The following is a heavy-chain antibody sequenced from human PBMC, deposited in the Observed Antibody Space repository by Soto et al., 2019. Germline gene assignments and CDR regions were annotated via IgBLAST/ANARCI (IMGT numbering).Heavy chain of an antibody. V-gene: IGHV4-59*01. CDR2: IYYSGST. CDR1: GGSISSYY. CDR3: ARRYRAPLAY. J-gene: IGHJ4*02. Sequence: SETLSLTCTVSGGSISSYYWSWIRQPPGKGLEWIGYIYYSGSTNYNPSLKSRVTISVDTSKNQFSLKLSSVTAADTAVYYCARRYRAPLAYWGQGTLVTVSS. D-gene: IGHD2-2*02.